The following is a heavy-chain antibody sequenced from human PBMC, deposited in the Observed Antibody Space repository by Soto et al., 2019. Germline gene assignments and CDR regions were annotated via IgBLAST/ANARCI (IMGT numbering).Heavy chain of an antibody. Sequence: RASEKVSCKASGYIFTSYVIHWVRQAPGQSLEWMGWINAGNSDTQYSQKFQGRVTITRDTSATTAYMELSSLRSEDTAVYYCAREWAVAGSPPSNYHHYVMDVCGQGTTVIVS. CDR1: GYIFTSYV. J-gene: IGHJ6*02. CDR2: INAGNSDT. D-gene: IGHD6-19*01. V-gene: IGHV1-3*01. CDR3: AREWAVAGSPPSNYHHYVMDV.